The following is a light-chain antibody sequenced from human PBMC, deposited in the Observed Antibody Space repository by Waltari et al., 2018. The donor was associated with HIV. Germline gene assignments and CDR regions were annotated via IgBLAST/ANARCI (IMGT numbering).Light chain of an antibody. CDR1: SSNIGRFY. CDR2: RNN. J-gene: IGLJ2*01. CDR3: AAWNDNLSGVV. V-gene: IGLV1-47*01. Sequence: QSVLSQPPSASGTPGQRVTISCSGSSSNIGRFYVYWYRQVPGTTPQLLIYRNNRGPSGVPDRVSGSKSGTSAALAISGLRSEDDAYYYCAAWNDNLSGVVFGGGTELTVL.